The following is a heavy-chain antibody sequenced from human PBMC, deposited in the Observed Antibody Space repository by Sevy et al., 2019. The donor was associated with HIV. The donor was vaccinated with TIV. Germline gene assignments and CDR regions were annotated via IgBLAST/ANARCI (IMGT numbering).Heavy chain of an antibody. V-gene: IGHV3-21*01. CDR2: ISSSSSYI. CDR1: GFTFSSYS. CDR3: AREHGTMVRGAIALYYYYYGMDV. J-gene: IGHJ6*02. Sequence: GGSLRLSCAASGFTFSSYSMNWVRQAPGKGLEWVSSISSSSSYIYYADSVKDRFTISRDNAKNSLYLQMNSLRAEDTAVYYCAREHGTMVRGAIALYYYYYGMDVWGQGTTVTVSS. D-gene: IGHD3-10*01.